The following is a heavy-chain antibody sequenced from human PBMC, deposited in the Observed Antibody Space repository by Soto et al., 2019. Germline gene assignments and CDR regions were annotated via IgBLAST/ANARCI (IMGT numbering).Heavy chain of an antibody. CDR2: IYYTGGT. D-gene: IGHD4-4*01. CDR3: AREGHLREQYIWFDL. Sequence: QVKLQESGPRLVKSSQTLSLTCTVSGDSLISTHNYWAWLRHLPGKGLEWLGYIYYTGGTYFNPSLRSRLSMSVDTSTNQFSLNLSSVTVADTAVYYCAREGHLREQYIWFDLWGQGTLVTVSS. CDR1: GDSLISTHNY. J-gene: IGHJ5*02. V-gene: IGHV4-31*03.